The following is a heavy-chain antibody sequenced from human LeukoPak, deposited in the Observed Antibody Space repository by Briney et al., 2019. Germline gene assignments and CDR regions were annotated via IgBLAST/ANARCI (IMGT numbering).Heavy chain of an antibody. CDR1: GGSISSYY. J-gene: IGHJ5*02. Sequence: SETLSLTCTVSGGSISSYYWSWVRQPPGKGLEWIGYIYYSGSTNYNPSLKSRVTISVDTSKNQFSLKLSSVTAADTAVYYCARELVAARQGGWFDPWGQGTLVTVSS. D-gene: IGHD6-6*01. CDR2: IYYSGST. V-gene: IGHV4-59*01. CDR3: ARELVAARQGGWFDP.